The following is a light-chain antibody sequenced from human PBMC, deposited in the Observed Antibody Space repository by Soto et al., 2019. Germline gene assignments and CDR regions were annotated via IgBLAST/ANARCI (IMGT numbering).Light chain of an antibody. CDR3: SSHTSSTYWV. CDR2: EVT. CDR1: TSDIGRYNF. V-gene: IGLV2-14*01. J-gene: IGLJ3*02. Sequence: QSALTQPASVSGSPGQSITISCSGTTSDIGRYNFVSWHQQHPGKAPKLIIYEVTVRPSGLSNRFSASKSGTTASLTISGLQDEDEAVYYCSSHTSSTYWVFGGGTKLTVL.